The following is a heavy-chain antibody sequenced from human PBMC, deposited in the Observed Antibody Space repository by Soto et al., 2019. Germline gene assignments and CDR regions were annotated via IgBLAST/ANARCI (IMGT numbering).Heavy chain of an antibody. CDR3: AGRSGEGWFDP. Sequence: QVQLQESGPGLVKPSETLSLSCSVSGGSVSSGSHYWSWIRQPPGKGLEWIGFIYDSGSTHYNPSLKSLVTISLNTSKNQFSLKLSSVTAADTAVYYCAGRSGEGWFDPWGQGTLVNVSS. J-gene: IGHJ5*02. CDR2: IYDSGST. CDR1: GGSVSSGSHY. V-gene: IGHV4-61*01. D-gene: IGHD2-15*01.